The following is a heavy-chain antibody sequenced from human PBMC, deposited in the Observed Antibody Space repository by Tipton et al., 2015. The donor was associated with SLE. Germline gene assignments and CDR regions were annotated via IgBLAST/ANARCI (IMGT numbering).Heavy chain of an antibody. Sequence: SLRLSCAASGFTFSNAWMSWVRQAPGKGLEWVGRIKSKTDGGTTDYAAPVKGRFTISRDDSKNTLYLQMNSLKTEDTAVYYCTTASRYSGYELVYWGQGTLVTVSS. V-gene: IGHV3-15*01. CDR2: IKSKTDGGTT. D-gene: IGHD5-12*01. CDR1: GFTFSNAW. CDR3: TTASRYSGYELVY. J-gene: IGHJ4*02.